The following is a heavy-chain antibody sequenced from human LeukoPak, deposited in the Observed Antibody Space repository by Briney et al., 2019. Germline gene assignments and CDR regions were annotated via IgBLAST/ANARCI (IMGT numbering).Heavy chain of an antibody. D-gene: IGHD3-10*01. V-gene: IGHV4-34*01. CDR3: ASGLWFGELLL. J-gene: IGHJ4*02. Sequence: SETLSLTCAVYDGSFSSYYWSWVRQPPGKGLEWIGEINHSGSTNYNPSLKSRVTISVDTSKNRFSLKLTSVTAADTAVYYCASGLWFGELLLWGQGTLVSVSS. CDR2: INHSGST. CDR1: DGSFSSYY.